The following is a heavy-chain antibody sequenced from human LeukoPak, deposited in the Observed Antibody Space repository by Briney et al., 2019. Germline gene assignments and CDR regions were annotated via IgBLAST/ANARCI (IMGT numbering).Heavy chain of an antibody. D-gene: IGHD5-24*01. J-gene: IGHJ4*02. CDR1: GFTFSSDW. V-gene: IGHV3-7*01. CDR3: ARGGDGYTDYFDY. CDR2: IKQDGSEK. Sequence: GGSLRLSCAASGFTFSSDWMTWVRQAPGKGLEWVATIKQDGSEKYYVDSVKGRFTIPRDNAKNSLFLQMNSLRAEDTAVYYCARGGDGYTDYFDYWGQGTLVTVSS.